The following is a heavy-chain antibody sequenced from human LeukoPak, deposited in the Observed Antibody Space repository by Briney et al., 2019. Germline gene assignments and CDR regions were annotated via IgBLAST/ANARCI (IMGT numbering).Heavy chain of an antibody. Sequence: GESLKIPCKGSGFTFTNYWIGWVRQMPGKGLEWVGIIYPGDSGTRYSPSFQGQVTISADTSISTAYLQWSSLKASDTAMYYCATFIYASGYYWGQGTPVTVSS. D-gene: IGHD3-10*01. J-gene: IGHJ4*02. CDR2: IYPGDSGT. V-gene: IGHV5-51*01. CDR3: ATFIYASGYY. CDR1: GFTFTNYW.